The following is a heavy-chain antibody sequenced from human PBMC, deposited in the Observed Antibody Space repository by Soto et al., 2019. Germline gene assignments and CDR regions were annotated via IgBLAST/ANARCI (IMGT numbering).Heavy chain of an antibody. V-gene: IGHV3-23*01. CDR1: GFTFSSYA. D-gene: IGHD3-16*01. CDR3: AKDSPGGLKGATYYFDY. CDR2: ISGSGGST. Sequence: GGSLRLSCAASGFTFSSYAMSWVRQAPGKGLEWVSAISGSGGSTYYADSVKGRFTISRDNSKNTLFLQMPSLRAEDTAVYYCAKDSPGGLKGATYYFDYWGQGTLVTVSS. J-gene: IGHJ4*02.